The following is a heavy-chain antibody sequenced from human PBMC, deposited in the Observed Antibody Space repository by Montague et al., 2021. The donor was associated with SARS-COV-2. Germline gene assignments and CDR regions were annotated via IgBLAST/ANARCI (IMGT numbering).Heavy chain of an antibody. J-gene: IGHJ6*02. D-gene: IGHD4-17*01. CDR1: GGSFSGYY. CDR2: INHSGST. CDR3: ARGRTVTTFYYYYGMDV. Sequence: SETLSLTCAVYGGSFSGYYWSWIRQPPGKGLEWIGEINHSGSTNYNPSLKSRVTISVDTSKNQFSLKLSSATAADTAVYYCARGRTVTTFYYYYGMDVWGQGTTVTVSS. V-gene: IGHV4-34*01.